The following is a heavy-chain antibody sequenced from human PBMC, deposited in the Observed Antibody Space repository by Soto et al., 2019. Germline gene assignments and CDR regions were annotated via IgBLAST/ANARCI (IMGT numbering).Heavy chain of an antibody. J-gene: IGHJ6*02. CDR2: IIPIFGTA. Sequence: QVPLVQSGAEVKKPGSSVQVSCKASGGTFSSYAIIWVRQAPGQGLAWMGGIIPIFGTANYAQKLQGRVTVTADESTNTAYMELSSLRSEDTAVYYCGGSGWQSGMDVWGQGTTVTVSS. V-gene: IGHV1-69*01. D-gene: IGHD6-19*01. CDR3: GGSGWQSGMDV. CDR1: GGTFSSYA.